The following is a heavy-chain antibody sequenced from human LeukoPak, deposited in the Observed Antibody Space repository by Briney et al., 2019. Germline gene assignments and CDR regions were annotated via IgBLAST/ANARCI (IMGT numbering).Heavy chain of an antibody. CDR3: AREGLNMVRGVIPKEAWGWFDP. CDR2: INHSGST. V-gene: IGHV4-34*01. Sequence: ASETLSLTCAVYGGSFSGYYWSWIRQPPGKGLEWIGEINHSGSTNYNPSLKSRVTMSVDTSKNQFSLKLSSVTAADTAVYYCAREGLNMVRGVIPKEAWGWFDPWGQGTLVTVSS. CDR1: GGSFSGYY. D-gene: IGHD3-10*01. J-gene: IGHJ5*02.